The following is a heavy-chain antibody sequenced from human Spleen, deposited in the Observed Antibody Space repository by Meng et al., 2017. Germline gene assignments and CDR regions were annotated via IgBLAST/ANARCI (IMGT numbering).Heavy chain of an antibody. CDR1: GGSISSGCYY. CDR2: FYYSGST. Sequence: VRLQQSGPGLGRPYQTLSLTCTVSGGSISSGCYYWSWIRQHPGKGLEWIGYFYYSGSTYYNPSLKSLVTISLDTSKNQFSLKLSSVTAADTAVYYCARDLSGYGWFDPWGQGTLVTVSS. D-gene: IGHD5-18*01. CDR3: ARDLSGYGWFDP. J-gene: IGHJ5*02. V-gene: IGHV4-31*01.